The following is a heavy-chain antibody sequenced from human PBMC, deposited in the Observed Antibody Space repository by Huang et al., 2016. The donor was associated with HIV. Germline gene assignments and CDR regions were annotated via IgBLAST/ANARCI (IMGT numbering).Heavy chain of an antibody. Sequence: LQLQESGPGLVKSSETLSLICTVSGGSISSSSYYWGWIRQPPGKGPEWIGSIYYRGNPYYNPPLKSRVTISVDTSKNQFSLKVNAVTAADTAVYYCARHGRVAGHYYNNMDVWGRGTTVTVSS. J-gene: IGHJ6*02. V-gene: IGHV4-39*01. D-gene: IGHD6-19*01. CDR3: ARHGRVAGHYYNNMDV. CDR2: IYYRGNP. CDR1: GGSISSSSYY.